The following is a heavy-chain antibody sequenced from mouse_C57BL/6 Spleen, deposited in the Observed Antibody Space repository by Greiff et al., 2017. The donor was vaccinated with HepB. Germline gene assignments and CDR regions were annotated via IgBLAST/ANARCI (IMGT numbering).Heavy chain of an antibody. V-gene: IGHV1-69*01. J-gene: IGHJ1*03. CDR2: IDPSDSYT. D-gene: IGHD1-1*01. CDR3: ARGYYGSSYRYFDV. Sequence: VQLQQSGAELVMPGASVKLSCKASGYTFTSYWMHWVKQRPGQGLEWIGEIDPSDSYTNYNQKFKGKSTLTVDKSSSTAYMQLSSLTSEDSAVYYCARGYYGSSYRYFDVWGTGTTVTVSS. CDR1: GYTFTSYW.